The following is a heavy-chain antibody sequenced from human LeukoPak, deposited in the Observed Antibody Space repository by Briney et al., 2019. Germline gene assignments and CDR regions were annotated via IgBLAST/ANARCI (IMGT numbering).Heavy chain of an antibody. D-gene: IGHD2-2*02. CDR2: ISGSGGST. J-gene: IGHJ4*02. CDR3: AKVPGYCSSTSCYTYYFDY. Sequence: GGSLRLSRAASGFTFSSYAMSWVRQAPGKGLEWVSAISGSGGSTYYADSVKGRFTISRDNSKNTLYLQMNSLRAEDTAVYYCAKVPGYCSSTSCYTYYFDYWGQGTLVTVSS. V-gene: IGHV3-23*01. CDR1: GFTFSSYA.